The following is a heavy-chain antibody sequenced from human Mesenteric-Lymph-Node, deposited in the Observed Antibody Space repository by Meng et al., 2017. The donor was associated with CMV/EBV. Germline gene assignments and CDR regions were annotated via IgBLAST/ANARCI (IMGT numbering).Heavy chain of an antibody. CDR1: GGSISSSNW. J-gene: IGHJ6*02. CDR2: INHSGST. D-gene: IGHD1-14*01. Sequence: SETLSLTCAVSGGSISSSNWWSWVRQPPGKGLEWIGEINHSGSTNYNPSLKSRVTISVDTSKNQFSLKLSSVTAADTAVYYCARNPSYYYGMDVWGQGTTVTVSS. V-gene: IGHV4-4*02. CDR3: ARNPSYYYGMDV.